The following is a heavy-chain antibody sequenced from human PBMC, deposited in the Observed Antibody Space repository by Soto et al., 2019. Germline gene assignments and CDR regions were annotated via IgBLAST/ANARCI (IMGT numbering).Heavy chain of an antibody. V-gene: IGHV4-4*07. CDR3: ARGQRFSDWFDP. D-gene: IGHD3-3*01. Sequence: QVHLQQSGPGLVNPSETLSLTCTVSGGSMSSYYWTWIRQPAGKGLEWIGRVYSSGGTHYNPSLKSRVTISLATSKNQFSLRLLSVTDADTAVYYCARGQRFSDWFDPWGQGTLVTVSS. CDR1: GGSMSSYY. J-gene: IGHJ5*02. CDR2: VYSSGGT.